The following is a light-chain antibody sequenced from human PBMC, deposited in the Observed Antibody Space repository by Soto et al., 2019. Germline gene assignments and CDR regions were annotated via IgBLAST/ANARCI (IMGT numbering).Light chain of an antibody. Sequence: IVLPQSPGTLSLSPGERATLSCRASQPITSRYLAWYQHQPGQAPRLLIYRTFARAPGIPDRFSGGGSGTDFTLTISRLEREDFAVYYCQQYDTSPPTFGQGTRLEIK. V-gene: IGKV3-20*01. CDR2: RTF. CDR3: QQYDTSPPT. CDR1: QPITSRY. J-gene: IGKJ5*01.